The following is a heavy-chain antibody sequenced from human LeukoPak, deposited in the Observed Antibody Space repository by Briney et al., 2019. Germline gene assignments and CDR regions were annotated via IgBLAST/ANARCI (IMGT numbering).Heavy chain of an antibody. V-gene: IGHV3-48*01. CDR3: ASTGSYEGYYFDY. D-gene: IGHD1-26*01. CDR1: GFTFSSYS. J-gene: IGHJ4*02. Sequence: GGSLRLSCAASGFTFSSYSMNWVRQAPGKGLEWFSYISSGSSTIYYADSVKGRFTISRDNAKNSLYVQMNSLRAEDTAVYYCASTGSYEGYYFDYWGQGTLVTVSS. CDR2: ISSGSSTI.